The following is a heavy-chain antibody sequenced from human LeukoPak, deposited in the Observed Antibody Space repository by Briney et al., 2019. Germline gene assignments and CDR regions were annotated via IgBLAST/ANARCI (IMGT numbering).Heavy chain of an antibody. J-gene: IGHJ4*02. CDR1: GFAFSNAW. D-gene: IGHD2-2*02. CDR3: TTVFYCSSTSCYTHFVY. CDR2: IKSKTDGGTT. V-gene: IGHV3-15*01. Sequence: PGGSLRLSCAASGFAFSNAWMSWVRQAPGKGLEWVGRIKSKTDGGTTDYAAPVKGRFTISRDDSKNTLYLQMNSLKTEDTAVYYCTTVFYCSSTSCYTHFVYWGQGTLVTVSS.